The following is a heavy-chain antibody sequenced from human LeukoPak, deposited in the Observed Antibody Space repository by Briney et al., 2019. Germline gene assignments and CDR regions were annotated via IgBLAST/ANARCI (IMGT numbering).Heavy chain of an antibody. CDR3: AKGLPDFDILTGSDAFDI. CDR1: GFTFSSYG. CDR2: IRYDGSNK. Sequence: GGSLRLSCAASGFTFSSYGMHWVRQAPGKGLEWVAFIRYDGSNKYYADSVKGRFTISRDNSKNTLYLQMNSLRAEDTAVYYCAKGLPDFDILTGSDAFDIWGQGTMVTVSS. V-gene: IGHV3-30*02. J-gene: IGHJ3*02. D-gene: IGHD3-9*01.